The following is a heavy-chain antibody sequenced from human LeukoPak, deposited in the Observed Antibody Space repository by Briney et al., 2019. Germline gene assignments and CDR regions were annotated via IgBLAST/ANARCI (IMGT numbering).Heavy chain of an antibody. D-gene: IGHD2-2*01. CDR1: GFTFSSYA. CDR3: AKARPQRWGVVVPAAPDY. Sequence: GGSLRLSCAASGFTFSSYAMHWARQAPGKGLEWVAVISYDGSNKYYADSVKGRFTISRDNSKNTLYLQMNSLRAEDTAVYYCAKARPQRWGVVVPAAPDYWGQGTLVTVSS. CDR2: ISYDGSNK. V-gene: IGHV3-30-3*01. J-gene: IGHJ4*02.